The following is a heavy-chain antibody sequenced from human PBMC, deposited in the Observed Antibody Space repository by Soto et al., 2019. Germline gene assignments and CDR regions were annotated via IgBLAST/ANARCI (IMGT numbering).Heavy chain of an antibody. J-gene: IGHJ4*02. D-gene: IGHD3-10*01. CDR3: AKGPIGEYFDY. Sequence: PGGSLKLSCAASGFTFSSYAMSWARQAPGKGLEWVSAISGSGGSTYYAASVKGRLTISRDNSKNTLYLQMNSLRAEDTAVYYCAKGPIGEYFDYWGQGTLVTVSS. CDR1: GFTFSSYA. V-gene: IGHV3-23*01. CDR2: ISGSGGST.